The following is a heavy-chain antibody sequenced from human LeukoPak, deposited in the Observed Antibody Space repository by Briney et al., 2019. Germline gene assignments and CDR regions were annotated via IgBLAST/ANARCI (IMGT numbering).Heavy chain of an antibody. J-gene: IGHJ4*02. V-gene: IGHV4-34*01. Sequence: PSETLSLTCAVYGGTFSGYYWSWIRQPPGKGLEWIGEINHSGRTNYNASLKSRVTISVDTSKNKFSLKLSSVTAADTAVYYCARRYYTIAVAGRGFDYWGQGTLVTVSS. CDR1: GGTFSGYY. CDR2: INHSGRT. CDR3: ARRYYTIAVAGRGFDY. D-gene: IGHD6-19*01.